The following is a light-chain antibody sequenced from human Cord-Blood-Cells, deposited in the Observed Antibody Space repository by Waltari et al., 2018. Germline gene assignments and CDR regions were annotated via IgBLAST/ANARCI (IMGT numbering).Light chain of an antibody. CDR3: QQRSNWPPIT. CDR1: QSVSSY. CDR2: DAS. Sequence: EIVLTQSPATLSLSPGERATLSCRASQSVSSYLAWYQQKPGQAPRLLIYDASNRATGIPARFSGSGSETDFTLTISSLEPEDFAVDYCQQRSNWPPITFGQGTRLEIK. J-gene: IGKJ5*01. V-gene: IGKV3-11*01.